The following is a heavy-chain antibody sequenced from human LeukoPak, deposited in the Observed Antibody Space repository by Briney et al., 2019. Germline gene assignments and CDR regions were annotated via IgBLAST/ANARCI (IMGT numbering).Heavy chain of an antibody. D-gene: IGHD1-26*01. CDR1: GFTFSSYE. CDR3: ARDAVGGGIDY. J-gene: IGHJ4*02. Sequence: GGSLRLSCAASGFTFSSYEMNWFRQAPGKGLEWISYISSPGSTIYYADSVKGRFTISRDNSKNTLYLQMNSLRAEDMAVYYCARDAVGGGIDYWGQGTLVTVSS. CDR2: ISSPGSTI. V-gene: IGHV3-48*03.